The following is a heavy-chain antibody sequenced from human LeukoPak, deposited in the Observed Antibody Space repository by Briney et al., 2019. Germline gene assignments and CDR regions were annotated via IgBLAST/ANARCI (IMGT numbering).Heavy chain of an antibody. CDR1: GYTFTSYG. CDR3: ARESSDYGAGWFDP. D-gene: IGHD4-17*01. J-gene: IGHJ5*02. V-gene: IGHV1-18*01. CDR2: ISAYNGNA. Sequence: ASVKVSCKASGYTFTSYGISWVRQAPGQGLEWMGWISAYNGNANYAQKLQGRVTMTTDTSTSTAYMELRSLRSDDTAVYYCARESSDYGAGWFDPWGQGTLVTVSS.